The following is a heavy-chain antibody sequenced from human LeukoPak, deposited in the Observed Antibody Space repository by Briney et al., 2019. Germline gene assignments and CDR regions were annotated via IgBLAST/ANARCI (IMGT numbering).Heavy chain of an antibody. J-gene: IGHJ5*02. Sequence: GESLKISCKGSGYSFTSYWIGWVRQMPGKGLEWMGNIYPGDSDTRYSPSFKGQVTISADKSISTAYLQWSSLKASDTAMYYCARHGALLWFGELLSGWFDPWGQGTLVTVSS. D-gene: IGHD3-10*01. CDR2: IYPGDSDT. CDR3: ARHGALLWFGELLSGWFDP. CDR1: GYSFTSYW. V-gene: IGHV5-51*01.